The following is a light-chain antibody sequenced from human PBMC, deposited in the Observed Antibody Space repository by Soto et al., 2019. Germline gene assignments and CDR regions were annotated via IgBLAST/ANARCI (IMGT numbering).Light chain of an antibody. CDR3: CSFTSTSTTYV. CDR2: DVS. CDR1: SSDVGGYNY. V-gene: IGLV2-14*01. J-gene: IGLJ1*01. Sequence: QSVLTQPASVSGSPGQSITISCTGTSSDVGGYNYVSWYQQHPGKAPKLMIYDVSNRPSGVSSRFSASKSGNTASLTISGLQAEDEADYYCCSFTSTSTTYVFGTGTKVTVL.